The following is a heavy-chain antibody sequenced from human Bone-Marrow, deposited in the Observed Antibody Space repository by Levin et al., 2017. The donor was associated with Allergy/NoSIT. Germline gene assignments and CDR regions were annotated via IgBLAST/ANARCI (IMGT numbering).Heavy chain of an antibody. CDR3: AGSSSGTGHFDS. CDR1: GGIFSTYV. D-gene: IGHD3/OR15-3a*01. Sequence: ASVKVSCKASGGIFSTYVISWVRQAPGQGLGWVGGIVPIFGTTHNAQKLQGRITITADKSTSTAYMELRGLGSEDTAVYYCAGSSSGTGHFDSWGQGTLVTVSS. V-gene: IGHV1-69*06. CDR2: IVPIFGTT. J-gene: IGHJ4*02.